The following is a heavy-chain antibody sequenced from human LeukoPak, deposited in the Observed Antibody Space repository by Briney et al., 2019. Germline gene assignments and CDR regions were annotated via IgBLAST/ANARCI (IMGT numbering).Heavy chain of an antibody. CDR3: GRADRYCSSTNCYYYFDY. J-gene: IGHJ4*02. V-gene: IGHV1-69*05. D-gene: IGHD2-2*01. CDR2: FIPIFGTA. Sequence: SVKVSCKASGGTSSTYATNWVRQAPGQGLEWMGGFIPIFGTANYAQKFQGRVTITMDESTSTAYMELSSLRSEDTAMYYCGRADRYCSSTNCYYYFDYWGQGTLVTVSS. CDR1: GGTSSTYA.